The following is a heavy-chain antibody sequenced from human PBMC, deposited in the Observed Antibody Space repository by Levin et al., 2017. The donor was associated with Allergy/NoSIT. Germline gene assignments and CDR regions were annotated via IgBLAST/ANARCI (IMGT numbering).Heavy chain of an antibody. Sequence: GGSLRLSCAASGFTFSNVWMTWVRQAPGKGLEWVGRIKRTTEGGTTDYAAPVKGRFTISRDDSENTLYLQMNSLQTEDTAVYYCTTGDCSGGSCHFFDYWGQGTLVTVSS. D-gene: IGHD2-15*01. J-gene: IGHJ4*02. CDR1: GFTFSNVW. CDR2: IKRTTEGGTT. V-gene: IGHV3-15*01. CDR3: TTGDCSGGSCHFFDY.